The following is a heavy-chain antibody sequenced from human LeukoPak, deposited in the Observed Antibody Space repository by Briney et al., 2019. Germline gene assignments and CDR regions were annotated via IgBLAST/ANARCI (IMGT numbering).Heavy chain of an antibody. Sequence: PSETLSLTCADYGGSFSGYYWSWIRQPPGKGLEWIGEINHSGSTNYNPSLKSRVTISVDTSKNQFSLKLSSVTAADTAVYYCARDSRYYDFWSGYYSDYYYYMDVWGKGTTVTVSS. CDR3: ARDSRYYDFWSGYYSDYYYYMDV. CDR1: GGSFSGYY. CDR2: INHSGST. D-gene: IGHD3-3*01. J-gene: IGHJ6*03. V-gene: IGHV4-34*01.